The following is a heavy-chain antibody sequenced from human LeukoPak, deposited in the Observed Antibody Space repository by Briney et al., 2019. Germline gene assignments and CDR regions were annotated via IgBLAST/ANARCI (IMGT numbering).Heavy chain of an antibody. CDR2: SHYSGNN. D-gene: IGHD2-21*02. J-gene: IGHJ4*02. Sequence: KASETLSLTCTISGGSISTYYWSWIRQPPGKGLEYIGFSHYSGNNNYNPSLKSRVTISVDTSKNQFSLKLRSLTAADTAVYFCAGDPYCGGDCWGYWGQGALVTVSS. V-gene: IGHV4-59*01. CDR3: AGDPYCGGDCWGY. CDR1: GGSISTYY.